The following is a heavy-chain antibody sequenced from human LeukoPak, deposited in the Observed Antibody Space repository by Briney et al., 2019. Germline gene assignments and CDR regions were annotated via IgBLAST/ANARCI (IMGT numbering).Heavy chain of an antibody. J-gene: IGHJ4*02. CDR1: GFTVSSNY. D-gene: IGHD2-2*01. CDR3: AKSGPYCSSTTCNYFDY. CDR2: ISGSGGSI. V-gene: IGHV3-23*01. Sequence: GGSLRLSCAASGFTVSSNYMSWVRQAPGKGLEWVSAISGSGGSIYYADSVKGRFTISRDNSKNALFLQMNSLSAEDTAVYYCAKSGPYCSSTTCNYFDYWGQGTLVTVSS.